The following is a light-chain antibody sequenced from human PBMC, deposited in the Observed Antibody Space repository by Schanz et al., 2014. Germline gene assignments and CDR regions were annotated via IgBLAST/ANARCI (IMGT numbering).Light chain of an antibody. Sequence: DIQMTQSPSSLSASVGDRVTITCRASQTISSYLNWYQQKPGKAPKLLIYAASSLQSGVPSRFSGSGSGTDFTLTINSLQPDDFATYYCQQYYRYPYTFGRGSRLDIK. CDR3: QQYYRYPYT. V-gene: IGKV1-39*01. CDR1: QTISSY. CDR2: AAS. J-gene: IGKJ2*01.